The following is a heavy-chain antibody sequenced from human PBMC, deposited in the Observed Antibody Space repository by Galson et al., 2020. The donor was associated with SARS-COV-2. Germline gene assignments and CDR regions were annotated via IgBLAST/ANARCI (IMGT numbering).Heavy chain of an antibody. CDR3: AREGRFGELLGAFDI. D-gene: IGHD3-10*01. V-gene: IGHV3-33*01. CDR1: GFTLSSYG. J-gene: IGHJ3*02. CDR2: IWYDGSNK. Sequence: GGSLRLSCAASGFTLSSYGMHWVRQAPGKGLGWVAVIWYDGSNKYYADSVKGRFTISRDNSKNTLYLQMNSLRADDTAVYYCAREGRFGELLGAFDIWGQGTMVTVSS.